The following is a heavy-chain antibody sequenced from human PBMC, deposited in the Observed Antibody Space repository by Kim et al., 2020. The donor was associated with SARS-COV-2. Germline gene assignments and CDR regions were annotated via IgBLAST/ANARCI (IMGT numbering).Heavy chain of an antibody. J-gene: IGHJ4*02. D-gene: IGHD5-18*01. V-gene: IGHV1-46*01. CDR3: AGDGDSYGLLNY. Sequence: SYEQTFQGRVTMTRDTSTSTVYMELSSLRSEDTAVYYCAGDGDSYGLLNYWGQGTLVTVSS.